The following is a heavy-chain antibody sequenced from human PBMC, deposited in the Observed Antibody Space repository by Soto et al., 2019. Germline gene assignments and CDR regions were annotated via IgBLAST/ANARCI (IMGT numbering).Heavy chain of an antibody. CDR3: ARDLPPFCSNRICLPAY. Sequence: GGSLRLSCAASGFTFANYAMSWVRQAPGKGLAWVSAISTSGSTTYYADSVKGRFTISRDNSKSTLYLQMNSLRADDTAVYYCARDLPPFCSNRICLPAYWGQGTLVTVSS. J-gene: IGHJ4*02. CDR1: GFTFANYA. CDR2: ISTSGSTT. D-gene: IGHD2-8*01. V-gene: IGHV3-23*01.